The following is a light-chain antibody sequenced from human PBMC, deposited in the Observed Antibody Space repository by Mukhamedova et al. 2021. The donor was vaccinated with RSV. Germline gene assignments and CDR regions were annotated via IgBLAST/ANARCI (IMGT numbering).Light chain of an antibody. CDR1: QSVSSSY. J-gene: IGKJ2*01. V-gene: IGKV3-20*01. CDR2: GAS. Sequence: GERATLSCRASQSVSSSYLAWYQQKPGQAPRLLIYGASSRATGIPDRFSGGGSGTDFTLTISRLEPEDFAVYYCQQYGSSPPYTF. CDR3: QQYGSSPPYT.